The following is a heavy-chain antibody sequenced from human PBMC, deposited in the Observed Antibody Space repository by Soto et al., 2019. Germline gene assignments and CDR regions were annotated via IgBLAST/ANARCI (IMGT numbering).Heavy chain of an antibody. D-gene: IGHD6-19*01. CDR1: GFPFSIYS. Sequence: EVQLVESGGGLVQPGGSLRLTCVASGFPFSIYSMNWVRQAPGKGLEWSSYITSDTNTIKYADSVKGRFTISRDNAKNLVYMQMNSLRGEDTAVYFCARSVEGHFDYWGQGTVVTGSS. CDR3: ARSVEGHFDY. CDR2: ITSDTNTI. J-gene: IGHJ4*02. V-gene: IGHV3-48*01.